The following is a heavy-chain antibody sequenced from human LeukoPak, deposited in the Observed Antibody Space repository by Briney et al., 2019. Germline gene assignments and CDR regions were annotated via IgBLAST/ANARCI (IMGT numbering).Heavy chain of an antibody. CDR2: ISGGGGST. CDR3: AKHLEHTSSSGTWMDV. Sequence: GGSLRLSCAASGFTFSSHAMSWVRQAPGKGPEWVSAISGGGGSTYYRDSVKGRFTISRDNSKNILYLEMNSLGAEDMALYYCAKHLEHTSSSGTWMDVWGQGTTVTVSS. D-gene: IGHD1/OR15-1a*01. V-gene: IGHV3-23*01. J-gene: IGHJ6*02. CDR1: GFTFSSHA.